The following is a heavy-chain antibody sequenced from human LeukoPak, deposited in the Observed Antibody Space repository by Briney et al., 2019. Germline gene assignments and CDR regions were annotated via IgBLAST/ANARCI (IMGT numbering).Heavy chain of an antibody. CDR3: ARGGDYYDSSGYYYSY. D-gene: IGHD3-22*01. CDR1: GGSFSAYY. V-gene: IGHV4-34*01. J-gene: IGHJ4*02. CDR2: INESGST. Sequence: SETLSLICDVYGGSFSAYYWSWIRQPPGRGLEWIGEINESGSTNYNPSLKSRVTMSVDTSKNQFSLKLNSVTAADTAVYYCARGGDYYDSSGYYYSYWGQGTLVTVSS.